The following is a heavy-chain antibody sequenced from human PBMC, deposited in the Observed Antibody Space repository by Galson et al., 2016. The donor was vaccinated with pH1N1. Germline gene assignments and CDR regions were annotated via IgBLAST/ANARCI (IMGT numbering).Heavy chain of an antibody. CDR3: ARHSASSYGRSQYYMGV. V-gene: IGHV5-51*01. J-gene: IGHJ6*03. Sequence: QSGAEVKQPGESLKISCEGSGYIFTNYWIGWVRQMPGKGLELMGIIYPGDSDTRYSPSFKGRVTISVDKSINIAYLQWSNLKASDTAIYFCARHSASSYGRSQYYMGVWGKGTTVTVSS. CDR2: IYPGDSDT. CDR1: GYIFTNYW. D-gene: IGHD5-18*01.